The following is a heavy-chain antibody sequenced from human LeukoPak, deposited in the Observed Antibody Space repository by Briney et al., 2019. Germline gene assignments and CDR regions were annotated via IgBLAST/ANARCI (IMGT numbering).Heavy chain of an antibody. J-gene: IGHJ4*02. Sequence: ASVKVSCKASGYXFTSYGINWVRQAPGQGLEWMGWISTYNGNTNYGQKLQGRVTLTTDTSTSTAYMELRSLRSDDTAVFYCARDVRGELALQPDYWGQGTLVTVSS. CDR2: ISTYNGNT. V-gene: IGHV1-18*01. CDR1: GYXFTSYG. CDR3: ARDVRGELALQPDY. D-gene: IGHD1-26*01.